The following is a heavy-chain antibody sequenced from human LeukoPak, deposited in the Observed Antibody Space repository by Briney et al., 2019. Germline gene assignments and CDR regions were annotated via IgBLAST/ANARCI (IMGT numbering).Heavy chain of an antibody. CDR3: ARVRPWIQDGMDV. Sequence: PSETLSLTCTVSGDSISGYYWNWFRQPPGKGLEWIGYIYYSGSTNYNPSLKSRVTISVDTSKNQFSLKLSSMTAADTAVYYCARVRPWIQDGMDVWGQGTTVTVSS. V-gene: IGHV4-59*01. CDR1: GDSISGYY. CDR2: IYYSGST. D-gene: IGHD5-18*01. J-gene: IGHJ6*02.